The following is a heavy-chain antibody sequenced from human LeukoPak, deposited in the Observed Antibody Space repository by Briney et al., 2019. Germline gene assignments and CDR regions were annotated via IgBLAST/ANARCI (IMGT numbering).Heavy chain of an antibody. Sequence: PSQTLSLTCTVSGGSISTGDYYWSWIRQPAGKALEWVGRIYSSGRTNYAPSLKSRVTISIDTSKNQFSLKLSSVTAADTAVYYRARAVDSRGYQQKGFDPWGQGTQVTVSS. D-gene: IGHD3-22*01. CDR1: GGSISTGDYY. CDR3: ARAVDSRGYQQKGFDP. V-gene: IGHV4-61*02. J-gene: IGHJ5*02. CDR2: IYSSGRT.